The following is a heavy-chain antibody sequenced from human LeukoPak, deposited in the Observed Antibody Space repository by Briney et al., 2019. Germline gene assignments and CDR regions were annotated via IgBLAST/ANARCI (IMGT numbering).Heavy chain of an antibody. J-gene: IGHJ1*01. CDR3: ATWGVRQIYYDYVWGSYRYAYFQH. CDR1: GYTLTELS. Sequence: ASVKVSCKVSGYTLTELSMHWVRQAPGKGLEWMGGFDPEDGETIYARKFQGRVTMTEDTSTDTAYMELSSLRSEDTAVYYCATWGVRQIYYDYVWGSYRYAYFQHWGQGTLVTVSS. D-gene: IGHD3-16*02. CDR2: FDPEDGET. V-gene: IGHV1-24*01.